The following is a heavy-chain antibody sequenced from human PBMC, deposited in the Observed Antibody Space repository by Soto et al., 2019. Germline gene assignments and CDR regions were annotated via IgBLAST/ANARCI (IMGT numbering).Heavy chain of an antibody. V-gene: IGHV1-18*01. CDR1: GYAFTTYG. CDR2: ISAHNGNT. J-gene: IGHJ4*02. Sequence: QVHLVQSGAEVKKPGASVKVSCQGSGYAFTTYGITWVRQAPGQGLEWMGWISAHNGNTNYAQKLQGRVNVTRDTSTSTAYMELSSLRYDDTAVYYCARGRYGDYWGQGALVTVSS. D-gene: IGHD1-1*01. CDR3: ARGRYGDY.